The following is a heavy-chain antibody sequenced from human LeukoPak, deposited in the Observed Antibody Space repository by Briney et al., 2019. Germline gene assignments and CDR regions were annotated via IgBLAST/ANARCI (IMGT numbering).Heavy chain of an antibody. CDR1: GFTFSSYE. Sequence: GSLRLSCAASGFTFSSYEMNWVRQAPGKGLEWVSYISSSGSTIYYADSVKGRFTISRDNAKNSLHLQMNSLRAEDTAVYYCASSTLTGYYDFDYWGREPWSPSPQ. V-gene: IGHV3-48*03. J-gene: IGHJ4*02. CDR2: ISSSGSTI. CDR3: ASSTLTGYYDFDY. D-gene: IGHD3-9*01.